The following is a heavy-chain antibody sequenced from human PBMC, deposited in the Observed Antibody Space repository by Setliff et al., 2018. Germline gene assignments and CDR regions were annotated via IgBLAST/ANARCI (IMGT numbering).Heavy chain of an antibody. J-gene: IGHJ3*02. CDR1: GYSIRNGYY. CDR2: IYHGGTT. CDR3: ARRPTGPGAPFDI. D-gene: IGHD3-10*01. V-gene: IGHV4-38-2*01. Sequence: SETLSLTCGVSGYSIRNGYYWAWIRQPPGKGLEWIGSIYHGGTTYYSPSLKTRVTMSVDPSKNQFSLKLISVTAADTALYFCARRPTGPGAPFDIWGHGTMVTVSS.